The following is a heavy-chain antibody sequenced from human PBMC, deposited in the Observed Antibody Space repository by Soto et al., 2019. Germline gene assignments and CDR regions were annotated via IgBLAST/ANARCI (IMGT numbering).Heavy chain of an antibody. D-gene: IGHD4-17*01. V-gene: IGHV1-8*01. Sequence: QVQLVQSGAEVKKPGASVKVSCEASGYTFTSYDINWVRQATGQGLEWMGWMNPNSGNTGYAQRFQGRVTMTRNTSISTAYMELSSLRAEDTAVYYCATSTNDYGDRHWGQGTLVTVSS. CDR3: ATSTNDYGDRH. J-gene: IGHJ4*02. CDR1: GYTFTSYD. CDR2: MNPNSGNT.